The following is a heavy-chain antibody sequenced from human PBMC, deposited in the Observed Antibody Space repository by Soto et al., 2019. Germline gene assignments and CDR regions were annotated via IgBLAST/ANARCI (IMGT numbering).Heavy chain of an antibody. J-gene: IGHJ4*02. CDR1: GFTFSSYY. CDR2: IKQDGSEK. V-gene: IGHV3-7*03. CDR3: GRLARGAAGGTF. D-gene: IGHD6-13*01. Sequence: EVQLVESGGGLVQPGGSLRLSCVASGFTFSSYYMMWARQVPGRGLEWLAKIKQDGSEKSYVDSVRGRFTISKDNAKEAVYLQMGSLRADHTARYFWGRLARGAAGGTFWGQGTLVTVSS.